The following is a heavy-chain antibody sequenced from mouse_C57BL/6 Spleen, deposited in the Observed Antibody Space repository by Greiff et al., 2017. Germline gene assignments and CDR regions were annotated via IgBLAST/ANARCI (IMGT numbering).Heavy chain of an antibody. J-gene: IGHJ2*01. D-gene: IGHD2-13*01. CDR1: GYTFTSYW. CDR2: IDPSDSET. CDR3: ARGSDYGGGSDFGY. V-gene: IGHV1-52*01. Sequence: QVQLQQPGAELVRPGSSVKLSCKASGYTFTSYWMHWVKQRPIQGLEWIGNIDPSDSETHYNQKFKDKATLTVDKSSSTAYMQLSSLTSEDSAVYYCARGSDYGGGSDFGYWGQGTTLTVSS.